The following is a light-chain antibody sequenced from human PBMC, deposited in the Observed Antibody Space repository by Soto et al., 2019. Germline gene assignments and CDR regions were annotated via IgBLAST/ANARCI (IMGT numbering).Light chain of an antibody. CDR3: QQSSTFPIT. V-gene: IGKV1-12*01. Sequence: DIQMTQSPSSVSASVGDRVTITCRASQAIGTWLAWYQQKPGKAPNLLISTASSLQLGVPSRFSGSGSGTDFTLAISGLQPEDFASYYCQQSSTFPITFGQGTRLEIK. CDR2: TAS. J-gene: IGKJ5*01. CDR1: QAIGTW.